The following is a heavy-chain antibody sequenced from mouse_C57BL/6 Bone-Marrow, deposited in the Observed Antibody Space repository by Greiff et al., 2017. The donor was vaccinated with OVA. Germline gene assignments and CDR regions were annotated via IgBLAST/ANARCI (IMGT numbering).Heavy chain of an antibody. CDR3: ETLYGSPIDY. CDR2: IYPGGGYT. Sequence: QVQLQQSGAELVRPGTSVKMSCKASGYTFTNSWMGWAKQRPGHGLEWIGQIYPGGGYTNYNEKFKGKATLTADKSSSTAYMQFSSLTSADSAIYCCETLYGSPIDYWGQGTTLTVSS. J-gene: IGHJ2*01. CDR1: GYTFTNSW. D-gene: IGHD1-1*01. V-gene: IGHV1-63*01.